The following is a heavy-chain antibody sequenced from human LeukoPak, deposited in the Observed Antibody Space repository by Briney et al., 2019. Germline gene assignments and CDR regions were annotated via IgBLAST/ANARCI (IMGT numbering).Heavy chain of an antibody. CDR2: ISYHGSNK. D-gene: IGHD4-17*01. J-gene: IGHJ5*02. CDR3: GKYSDYGDYLDWFDP. Sequence: GGSLRLSCAASGFAFSSYGMHWVRQAPGKGLEWVAVISYHGSNKYYADSVKGRFTISRDNSKNTLHLQMNSLRAEDTAVYYCGKYSDYGDYLDWFDPWGQGTLVTVSS. V-gene: IGHV3-30*18. CDR1: GFAFSSYG.